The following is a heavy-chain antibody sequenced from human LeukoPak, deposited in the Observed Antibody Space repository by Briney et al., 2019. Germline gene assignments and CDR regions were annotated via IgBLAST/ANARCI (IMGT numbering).Heavy chain of an antibody. CDR2: IYYSGST. Sequence: SETLSLTCNVSGESISSHYWSWTRQSPGKGLEWIGSIYYSGSTYYNPSLKSRVTISVDTSKNQFSLKLSSVTAADTAVYYCARLVVPGESDYWGQGTLVTVSS. J-gene: IGHJ4*02. D-gene: IGHD2-2*01. V-gene: IGHV4-59*05. CDR3: ARLVVPGESDY. CDR1: GESISSHY.